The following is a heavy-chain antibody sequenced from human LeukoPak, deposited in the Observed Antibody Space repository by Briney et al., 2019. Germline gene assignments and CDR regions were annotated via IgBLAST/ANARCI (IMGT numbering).Heavy chain of an antibody. CDR2: INPNNGGT. Sequence: ASVKVSCKASGYTFTGYYIHWVRQAPGQGLEWMGWINPNNGGTKFVQKFQGRVTLSRDTSISTAYMELSRLRSDDSAVYFCARVCSSTSCSFDSWGQGTLVTVST. D-gene: IGHD2-2*01. V-gene: IGHV1-2*02. J-gene: IGHJ4*02. CDR3: ARVCSSTSCSFDS. CDR1: GYTFTGYY.